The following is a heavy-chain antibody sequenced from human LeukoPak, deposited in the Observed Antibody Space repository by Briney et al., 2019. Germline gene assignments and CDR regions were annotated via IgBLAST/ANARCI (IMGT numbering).Heavy chain of an antibody. J-gene: IGHJ4*02. CDR2: INHSGST. CDR3: ARNFAY. CDR1: GEPFSGYY. V-gene: IGHV4-34*01. Sequence: SETLSLTCAVHGEPFSGYYWSWIRQAPGKGLEWMGEINHSGSTNYNPSLKGRVTMSVDTSKNQFSLKLSSVTAADTAVYYCARNFAYWGQGTLVTVSS.